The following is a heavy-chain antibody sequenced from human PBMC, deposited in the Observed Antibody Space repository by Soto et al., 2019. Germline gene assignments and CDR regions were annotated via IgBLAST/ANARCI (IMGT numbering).Heavy chain of an antibody. V-gene: IGHV4-38-2*02. CDR2: IHHGGSS. CDR1: GSSIGSSYY. D-gene: IGHD3-16*01. J-gene: IGHJ5*02. Sequence: SETLSLTCAVSGSSIGSSYYWGWIRQPPGKGLEWIGTIHHGGSSFCNPSLKSRVTMSVDTSKNQFSLKLRSVAAADTAVYFCARDWGTTTRAPRWFDPWGQGTLVTVS. CDR3: ARDWGTTTRAPRWFDP.